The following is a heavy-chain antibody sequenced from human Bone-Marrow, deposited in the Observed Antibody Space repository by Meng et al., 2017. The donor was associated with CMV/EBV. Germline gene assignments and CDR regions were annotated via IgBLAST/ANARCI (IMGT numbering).Heavy chain of an antibody. CDR2: ISYDGSNK. CDR1: GFIFSSYA. Sequence: GESLKISCAASGFIFSSYAMHWVRQAPGKGLEWVAVISYDGSNKYYADSVKGRFTISRDNSKNTLYLQMNSLRAEDTAVYYVFGADDYWGQGTLVTVSS. V-gene: IGHV3-30-3*01. D-gene: IGHD3-10*01. J-gene: IGHJ4*02. CDR3: FGADDY.